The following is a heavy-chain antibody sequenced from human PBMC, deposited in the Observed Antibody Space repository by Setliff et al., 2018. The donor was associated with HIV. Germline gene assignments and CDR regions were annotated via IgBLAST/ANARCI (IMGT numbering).Heavy chain of an antibody. D-gene: IGHD7-27*01. CDR2: VNHNGGT. J-gene: IGHJ3*02. CDR1: GDSFSGSY. V-gene: IGHV4-34*01. Sequence: SLTCAVYGDSFSGSYWSWIRQSPGTGLEWIGEVNHNGGTDYNPSLKSRVVVSVDRSKNQFSLKLISVTAADTAVYYCTRKKTGQFGAFNMWGRGTLVT. CDR3: TRKKTGQFGAFNM.